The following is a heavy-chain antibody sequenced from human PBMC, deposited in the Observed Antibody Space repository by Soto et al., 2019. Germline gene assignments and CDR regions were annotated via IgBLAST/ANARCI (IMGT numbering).Heavy chain of an antibody. CDR1: GFTSSIYW. D-gene: IGHD3-3*01. V-gene: IGHV3-7*01. CDR3: ARGRSWGGWRCSNVDV. Sequence: EVQLVESGGGLVQPGGSLRLSCAASGFTSSIYWMTWVRQAPGKGLEWVANIKQDGSEKNYVDSVKGRFTISRDNAKNGLVLQMNSLRAEGGALYYCARGRSWGGWRCSNVDVWGKGTTVTVSS. CDR2: IKQDGSEK. J-gene: IGHJ6*04.